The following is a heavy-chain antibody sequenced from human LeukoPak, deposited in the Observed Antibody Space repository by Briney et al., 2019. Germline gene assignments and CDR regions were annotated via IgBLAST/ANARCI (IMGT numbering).Heavy chain of an antibody. CDR1: GGSISSYF. J-gene: IGHJ5*02. V-gene: IGHV4-4*07. D-gene: IGHD2-15*01. CDR2: IHTSGST. CDR3: ARDRKYCSGGSCYSVVDP. Sequence: SETLSLTCTVSGGSISSYFWCWIRQPAGKGLEWVGRIHTSGSTNYNPSLKSRVTMSVDTSKNQFSLKLSSVTAADTAVYYCARDRKYCSGGSCYSVVDPWGQGTLVTVSS.